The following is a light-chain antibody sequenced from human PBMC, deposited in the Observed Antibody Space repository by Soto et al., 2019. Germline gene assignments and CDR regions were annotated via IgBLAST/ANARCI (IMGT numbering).Light chain of an antibody. Sequence: DIQMTQSPSSLSASVGDRVTITCRASQGISNYLAWYQHKPGKVPKLLIYAASTLQLGVPSRFSGSGSGTDFSLTISSLQPEDVATYYWQKYNSAPRPFGQGTKVEIK. CDR1: QGISNY. CDR2: AAS. CDR3: QKYNSAPRP. J-gene: IGKJ1*01. V-gene: IGKV1-27*01.